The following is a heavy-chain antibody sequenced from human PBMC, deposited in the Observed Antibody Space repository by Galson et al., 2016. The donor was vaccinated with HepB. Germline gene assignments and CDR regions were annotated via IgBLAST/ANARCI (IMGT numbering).Heavy chain of an antibody. Sequence: SLRLSCAASGFTFNSYGMHWVRQAPGKGLEWVAVISYDGAGKYYADSVKGRSTLSRDNSKNTLSLQMNSLRVEDTAVYYCTRDGGEAGADSSKGMDVWGQGTTVIVSS. V-gene: IGHV3-30*19. CDR3: TRDGGEAGADSSKGMDV. J-gene: IGHJ6*02. CDR1: GFTFNSYG. CDR2: ISYDGAGK. D-gene: IGHD6-19*01.